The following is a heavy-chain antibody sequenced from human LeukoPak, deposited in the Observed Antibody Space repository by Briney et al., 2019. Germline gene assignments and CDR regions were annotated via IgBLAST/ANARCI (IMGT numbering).Heavy chain of an antibody. D-gene: IGHD6-13*01. V-gene: IGHV1-2*02. CDR1: GYTFTSYY. Sequence: GASVKVSCKASGYTFTSYYMHWVRQAPGQGLEWMGWINPNSGGTNYAQKFQGRVTMTRDTSISTAYMELSRLRSDDTAVYYCATNMAAAGSWFDPWGQGTLVTVSS. CDR3: ATNMAAAGSWFDP. J-gene: IGHJ5*02. CDR2: INPNSGGT.